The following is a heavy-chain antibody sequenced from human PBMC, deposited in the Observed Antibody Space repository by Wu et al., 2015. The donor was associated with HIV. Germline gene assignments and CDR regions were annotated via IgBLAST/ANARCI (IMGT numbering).Heavy chain of an antibody. J-gene: IGHJ4*02. CDR2: IIPMFGTP. CDR3: ARRPQLVDQ. CDR1: GGTFSSYA. V-gene: IGHV1-69*13. Sequence: QVQLIQSGAEVKKPGSSVKISCKTSGGTFSSYAINWVRQAPGQGLEWMGRIIPMFGTPDYARKFLGRVTITADDSTTTSYLELRSLKSQGTGIYFCARRPQLVDQWGQGTLVTVSS. D-gene: IGHD2-15*01.